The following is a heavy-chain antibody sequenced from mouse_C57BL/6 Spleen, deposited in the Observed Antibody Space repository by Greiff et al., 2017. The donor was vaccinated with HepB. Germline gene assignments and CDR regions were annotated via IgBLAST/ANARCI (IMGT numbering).Heavy chain of an antibody. CDR1: GFTFSSYG. CDR2: ISSGGSYT. D-gene: IGHD2-4*01. Sequence: EVQLVGSGGDLVKPGGSLKLSCAASGFTFSSYGMSWVRQTPDKRLEWVATISSGGSYTYCPDSVKGRFTISRDNAKNTLYLQMSSLKSEDTAMYYCARPYDYDGAWFAYWGQGTLVTVSA. CDR3: ARPYDYDGAWFAY. J-gene: IGHJ3*01. V-gene: IGHV5-6*01.